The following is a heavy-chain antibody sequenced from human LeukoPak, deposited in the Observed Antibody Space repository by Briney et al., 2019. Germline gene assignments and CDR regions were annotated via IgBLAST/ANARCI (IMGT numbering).Heavy chain of an antibody. V-gene: IGHV4-59*01. J-gene: IGHJ5*02. CDR2: IYYSGRT. Sequence: SETLSLTCTVSGGSISTYYWNWIRQPPGKGLEWIGYIYYSGRTNYNPPLKRRVTMSLDTSKNQFSLSLTSVTAADTAVYYCARAFSLNWFDPWGQGALVTVSP. CDR1: GGSISTYY. D-gene: IGHD2/OR15-2a*01. CDR3: ARAFSLNWFDP.